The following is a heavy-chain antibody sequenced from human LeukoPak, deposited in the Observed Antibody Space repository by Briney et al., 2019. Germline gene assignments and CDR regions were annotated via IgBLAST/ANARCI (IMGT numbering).Heavy chain of an antibody. CDR3: ARDRGYDSSVSDY. CDR2: ISYDGSNK. J-gene: IGHJ4*02. D-gene: IGHD3-22*01. CDR1: GFTFSSYA. Sequence: GGSLRLSCAASGFTFSSYAMHWVRQAPGKGLEWVAVISYDGSNKYYADSVKGRFTISRDNSKNTLYLQMNSLRAEDTAVYYCARDRGYDSSVSDYWAREPWSPSPQ. V-gene: IGHV3-30-3*01.